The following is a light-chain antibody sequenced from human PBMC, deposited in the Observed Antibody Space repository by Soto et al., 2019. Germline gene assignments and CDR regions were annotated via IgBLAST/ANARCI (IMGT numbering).Light chain of an antibody. V-gene: IGKV2-30*01. J-gene: IGKJ1*01. CDR3: MQATHWPPTWT. CDR2: QVS. Sequence: DVVMTQSPLSLPVTLGQPASISCRSSQSLVYSDGNTYLNWFHQRPGQSPRRLIYQVSIRDSGVPERFSGSGSGTDFTLKISRVEAEDVGFYYCMQATHWPPTWTFGQGTKVEIK. CDR1: QSLVYSDGNTY.